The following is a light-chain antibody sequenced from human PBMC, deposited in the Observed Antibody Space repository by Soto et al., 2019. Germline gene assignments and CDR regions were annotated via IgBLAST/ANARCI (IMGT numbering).Light chain of an antibody. V-gene: IGKV1-5*01. CDR3: RQYNSYS. CDR2: HAS. J-gene: IGKJ1*01. CDR1: QSISNW. Sequence: IQLTQSPSTLPASVGDRVTLTCRASQSISNWLAWYQQKPGTAPKLLIYHASILETAVPSRFSGNGSGTEFTLTISSLQPGDFATYYRRQYNSYSFGQGSRVEIK.